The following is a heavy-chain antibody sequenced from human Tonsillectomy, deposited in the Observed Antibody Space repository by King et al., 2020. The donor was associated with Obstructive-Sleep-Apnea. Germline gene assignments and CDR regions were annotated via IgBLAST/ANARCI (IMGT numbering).Heavy chain of an antibody. D-gene: IGHD2-15*01. J-gene: IGHJ3*02. CDR1: GYSISSGYY. Sequence: VQLQESGPGLVKPSETLSLTCTVSGYSISSGYYWGWIRQPPGKGLEWIGSIYHSGSTYYNPSLKSRVTLSVDTSKNQFSLKLSSVTAADTALYYCARDLNSWWYDAFDIWGQGTMVTVSS. CDR2: IYHSGST. V-gene: IGHV4-38-2*02. CDR3: ARDLNSWWYDAFDI.